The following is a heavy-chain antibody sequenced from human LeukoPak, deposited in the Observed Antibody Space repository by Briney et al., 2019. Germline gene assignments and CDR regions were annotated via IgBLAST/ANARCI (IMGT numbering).Heavy chain of an antibody. CDR2: IYHSGST. CDR1: GGSIRNYY. Sequence: SETLSLTCTVSGGSIRNYYWSWIRQPPGKGLEWIGYIYHSGSTYYNPSLKSRVTISVDRSKNQFSLKLSSVTAADTAVYYCARDSPALYCSSTSCPDAFDIWGQGTMVTVSS. CDR3: ARDSPALYCSSTSCPDAFDI. J-gene: IGHJ3*02. V-gene: IGHV4-59*12. D-gene: IGHD2-2*01.